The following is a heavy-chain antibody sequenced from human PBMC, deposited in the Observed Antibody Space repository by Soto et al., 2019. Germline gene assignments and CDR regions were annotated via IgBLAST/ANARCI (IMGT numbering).Heavy chain of an antibody. CDR2: ISSSSSTI. Sequence: GGSLRLSCAASGFTFSSYSMNWVRQAPGKGLEWVSYISSSSSTIYYADSVKGRFTISRDNAKNSLYLQMNSLRAEDTAVYYCARDWYGDYGNWFDPWGQGTLVTVSS. V-gene: IGHV3-48*04. CDR3: ARDWYGDYGNWFDP. D-gene: IGHD4-17*01. CDR1: GFTFSSYS. J-gene: IGHJ5*02.